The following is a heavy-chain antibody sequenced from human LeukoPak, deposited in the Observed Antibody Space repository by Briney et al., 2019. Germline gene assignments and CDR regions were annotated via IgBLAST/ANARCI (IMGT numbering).Heavy chain of an antibody. CDR3: ARGQKWGRSSGHGD. CDR2: INHSGST. J-gene: IGHJ3*01. D-gene: IGHD6-19*01. V-gene: IGHV4-34*01. Sequence: SETLSLTCAVYGGSFSGYYWSWIRQPPGKGLEWIGEINHSGSTNYNPSLKSRVTISVDTSKNQFSLKLSSVTAADTAVYYCARGQKWGRSSGHGDWGQGTMVTVSS. CDR1: GGSFSGYY.